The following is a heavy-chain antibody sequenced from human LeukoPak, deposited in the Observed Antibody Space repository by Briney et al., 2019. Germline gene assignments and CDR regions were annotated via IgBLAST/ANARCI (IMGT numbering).Heavy chain of an antibody. Sequence: SQTLSLTCTVSGGSISSGGYYWSWIRQHPGKGLEWIGYIYYSGSTNYNPSLKSRVTISVDTSKNQFSLKLSSVTAADTAIYYCARAVSGRFDYWGQGTLVTVSS. CDR1: GGSISSGGYY. J-gene: IGHJ4*02. V-gene: IGHV4-31*03. CDR2: IYYSGST. D-gene: IGHD6-19*01. CDR3: ARAVSGRFDY.